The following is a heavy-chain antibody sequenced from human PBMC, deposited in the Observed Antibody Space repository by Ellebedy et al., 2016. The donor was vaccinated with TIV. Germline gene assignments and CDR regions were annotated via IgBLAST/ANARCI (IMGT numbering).Heavy chain of an antibody. J-gene: IGHJ5*02. CDR2: ISYDGSNK. D-gene: IGHD2-15*01. V-gene: IGHV3-30*03. CDR1: GFTFSSYG. Sequence: GESLKISXAASGFTFSSYGMHWVRQAPGKGLEWVAVISYDGSNKYYADSVKGRFTISRDNSKNTLYLQMNSLRAEDTAVYYCARDFPPTPSWGQGTLVTVSS. CDR3: ARDFPPTPS.